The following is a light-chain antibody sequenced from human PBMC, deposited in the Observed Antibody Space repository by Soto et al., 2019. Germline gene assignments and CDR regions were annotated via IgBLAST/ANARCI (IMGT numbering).Light chain of an antibody. CDR3: AAWDDRMNGVI. V-gene: IGLV1-44*01. J-gene: IGLJ2*01. Sequence: QSVLTQPPSPPGTPGRRVTTFCSGASPNIGSNTINWNQQLPGTAPKPPIYANNQRPSGVPDRFSGSKSGTSASLAISGLQSEDESEYYCAAWDDRMNGVIFGGGTKVTVL. CDR2: ANN. CDR1: SPNIGSNT.